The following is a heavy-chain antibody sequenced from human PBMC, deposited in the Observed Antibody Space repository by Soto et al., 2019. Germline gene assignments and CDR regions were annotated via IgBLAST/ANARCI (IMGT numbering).Heavy chain of an antibody. CDR3: AREMSLSGGAYFDY. CDR2: ISSSSYTI. D-gene: IGHD3-16*01. J-gene: IGHJ4*02. V-gene: IGHV3-48*02. Sequence: EVQLVESGGGLVQPGGSLRLSCTASGFTFNTYNMNWVRQAPGKGLEWVSYISSSSYTISYADSIKGRFTISRDNAKKSLYLKMNSLRDEDTAVYYCAREMSLSGGAYFDYWGQGTLISVSS. CDR1: GFTFNTYN.